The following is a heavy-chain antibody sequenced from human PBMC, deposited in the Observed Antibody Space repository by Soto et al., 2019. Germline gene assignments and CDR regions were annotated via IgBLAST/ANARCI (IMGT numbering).Heavy chain of an antibody. V-gene: IGHV3-9*01. Sequence: GGSLRLSCAASGFTFDDYAMHWVRQAPGKGLEWVSGISWNSGSIGYADSVKGRFTISRDNAKNSLYLQMNSLRAEDTALYYCAKDIGQAYYFDYWGQGTLVTVSS. CDR3: AKDIGQAYYFDY. J-gene: IGHJ4*02. CDR2: ISWNSGSI. CDR1: GFTFDDYA.